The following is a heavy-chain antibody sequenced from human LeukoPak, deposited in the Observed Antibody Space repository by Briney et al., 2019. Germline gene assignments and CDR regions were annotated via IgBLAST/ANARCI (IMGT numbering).Heavy chain of an antibody. CDR2: TYYRSKWDT. V-gene: IGHV6-1*01. Sequence: SQTLSLTFVISVDSVPSNSAAWNWLRHSPSRALEWLGSTYYRSKWDTDYAVSVKSRITITPDTSKNQFSLQLSSVTPEDMAVYYGARDRGTMIVVVIDYWGQGTLVTVSS. J-gene: IGHJ4*02. CDR1: VDSVPSNSAA. CDR3: ARDRGTMIVVVIDY. D-gene: IGHD3-22*01.